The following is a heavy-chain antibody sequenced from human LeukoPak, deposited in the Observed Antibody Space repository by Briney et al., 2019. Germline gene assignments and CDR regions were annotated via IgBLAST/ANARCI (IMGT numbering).Heavy chain of an antibody. D-gene: IGHD2-15*01. Sequence: ASVKVSCKASGYTFTSYGVSWVREAPGQGLEWMGWISTWDGVTNYAQNFQGRVTLTTDTSTTTAYMEVRSLRSDDTAVYYCARDWYCSGGSCYDCFDPWGQGTLVTVSS. CDR3: ARDWYCSGGSCYDCFDP. J-gene: IGHJ5*02. V-gene: IGHV1-18*01. CDR1: GYTFTSYG. CDR2: ISTWDGVT.